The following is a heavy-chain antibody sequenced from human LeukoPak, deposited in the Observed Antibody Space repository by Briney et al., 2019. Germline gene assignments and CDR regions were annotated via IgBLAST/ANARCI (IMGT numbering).Heavy chain of an antibody. Sequence: GASVKVSCKASGGTFSSYAISWVRQAPGQGLEWMGGIIPIFGTANYAQKFQGRVTITTDESTSTAYMELSSLRSEDTAVYYCARAPSSTSPLDNNAFDIWGQGTMVTVSS. V-gene: IGHV1-69*05. D-gene: IGHD2-2*01. CDR3: ARAPSSTSPLDNNAFDI. J-gene: IGHJ3*02. CDR2: IIPIFGTA. CDR1: GGTFSSYA.